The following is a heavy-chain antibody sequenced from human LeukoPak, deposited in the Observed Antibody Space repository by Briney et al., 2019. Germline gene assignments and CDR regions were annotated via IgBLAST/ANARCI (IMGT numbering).Heavy chain of an antibody. CDR2: IYYSGST. V-gene: IGHV4-59*01. CDR1: GGSISSYY. CDR3: ARDSRLNHFDY. Sequence: SVTLSLTCTVSGGSISSYYWSWIRQPPGKGLEWIGYIYYSGSTNYNPSLKSRVTISVDTSKNQFSLKLSSVTAADTAVYYCARDSRLNHFDYWGQGTLVTVSS. J-gene: IGHJ4*02. D-gene: IGHD2-2*01.